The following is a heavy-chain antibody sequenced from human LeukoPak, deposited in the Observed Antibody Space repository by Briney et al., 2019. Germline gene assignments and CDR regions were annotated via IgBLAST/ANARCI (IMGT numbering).Heavy chain of an antibody. Sequence: PAETLLQISTDCGGSMISCYWSCIVQPPGKGLEWIGYISYSGNTNYNPSLKSRVTMSVDTSNNQFSLNLRSVTTADTAVYYCATCGTVPTPYGVPLPISWGQRTLVTVSS. J-gene: IGHJ5*02. CDR2: ISYSGNT. V-gene: IGHV4-59*01. D-gene: IGHD4-17*01. CDR1: GGSMISCY. CDR3: ATCGTVPTPYGVPLPIS.